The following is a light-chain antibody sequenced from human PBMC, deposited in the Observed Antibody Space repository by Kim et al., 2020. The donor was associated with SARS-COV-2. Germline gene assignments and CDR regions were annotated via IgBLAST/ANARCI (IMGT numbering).Light chain of an antibody. CDR2: GTS. CDR3: QHYGGSLT. J-gene: IGKJ4*01. Sequence: LSPRESATLSCRASHSVSTYYLAWYQQKPGQAPRLLIYGTSNRDTGIPDRFSGSGSGTDFTLTISRLEPEDFAVYYCQHYGGSLTFGGGTKVDIK. CDR1: HSVSTYY. V-gene: IGKV3-20*01.